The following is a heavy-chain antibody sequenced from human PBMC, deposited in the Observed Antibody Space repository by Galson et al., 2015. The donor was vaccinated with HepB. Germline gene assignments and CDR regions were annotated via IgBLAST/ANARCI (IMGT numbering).Heavy chain of an antibody. V-gene: IGHV1-18*01. J-gene: IGHJ3*02. CDR1: GYTFTSYG. CDR2: ISAYNGNT. Sequence: SVKVSCKASGYTFTSYGISWVRQAPGQGLEWMGWISAYNGNTNYAQKLQGRVTMTTDTSTSTAYMELRSLRSDDTAVYYCARDRAYYYDSSGYLDAFDIWGQGTMVTVSS. D-gene: IGHD3-22*01. CDR3: ARDRAYYYDSSGYLDAFDI.